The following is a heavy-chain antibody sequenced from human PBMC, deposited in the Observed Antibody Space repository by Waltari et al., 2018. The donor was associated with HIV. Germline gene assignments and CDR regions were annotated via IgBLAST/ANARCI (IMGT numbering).Heavy chain of an antibody. Sequence: EVELVGSGGGLVQHGGSLRLWCAAVGFTFSSYWMSWVRQAPGKGLEWVANIKQDGSEKYYVDSVKGRFTISRDNAKNSLYLQMNSLRAEDTAVYYCARDNWNDGLDIWGQGTMVTVSS. J-gene: IGHJ3*02. D-gene: IGHD1-1*01. CDR1: GFTFSSYW. CDR3: ARDNWNDGLDI. CDR2: IKQDGSEK. V-gene: IGHV3-7*01.